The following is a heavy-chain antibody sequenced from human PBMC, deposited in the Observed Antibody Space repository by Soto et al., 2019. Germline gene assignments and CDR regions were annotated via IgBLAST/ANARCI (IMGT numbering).Heavy chain of an antibody. CDR2: IIPIFGTA. CDR1: GGTFSSYA. Sequence: QVQLVQSGAEVKKPGSSVKVSCKASGGTFSSYAISWVRQAPGQGLEWMGGIIPIFGTANYAKKLQGRVTITADESTNTANMELSSRRSEDTAVYYCATEGGGKEYQLPFDYWGQGTLVTVSS. J-gene: IGHJ4*02. V-gene: IGHV1-69*01. CDR3: ATEGGGKEYQLPFDY. D-gene: IGHD2-2*01.